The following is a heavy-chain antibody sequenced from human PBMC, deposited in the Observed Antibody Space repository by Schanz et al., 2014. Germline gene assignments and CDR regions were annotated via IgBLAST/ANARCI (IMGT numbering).Heavy chain of an antibody. Sequence: QVQLVQSGAEVKKPGASVRLSCEASGYTFTSYDINWVRQAPGQGLEWMGWMNPNSDNTGYAQKFQGRVTMTRRTSISTAYMELSSLRAEDTAVYYCARDGEAAAGCDYWGQGTLVTVSS. D-gene: IGHD6-13*01. CDR2: MNPNSDNT. J-gene: IGHJ4*02. CDR1: GYTFTSYD. V-gene: IGHV1-8*02. CDR3: ARDGEAAAGCDY.